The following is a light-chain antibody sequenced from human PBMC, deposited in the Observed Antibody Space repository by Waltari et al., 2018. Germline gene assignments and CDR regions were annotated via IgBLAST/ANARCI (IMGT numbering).Light chain of an antibody. J-gene: IGKJ1*01. V-gene: IGKV2-28*01. CDR2: FGS. CDR1: QSLLHTNGYNL. Sequence: DIVMTQSPLSLPVTPGEPASISCRSSQSLLHTNGYNLLDWYLQKPGQSPQLLIYFGSNRASGVPDRFSGSGSGRDFTLKISRVEAEDVGVYYYMQALQTPWTFGQGTKVEIK. CDR3: MQALQTPWT.